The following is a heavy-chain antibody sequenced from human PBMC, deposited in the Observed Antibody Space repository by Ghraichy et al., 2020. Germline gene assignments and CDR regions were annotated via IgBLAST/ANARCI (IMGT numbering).Heavy chain of an antibody. V-gene: IGHV1-2*02. CDR3: ARDYGEDIVVVTTAILDY. Sequence: ASVKVSCKASGYTFTGYYIHWVRQAPGQGLEWMGWINPNSGGTHYAQKFQGRVTMTRDTSISTAYMELSRLRSDDTAVYYCARDYGEDIVVVTTAILDYWGQGTLVTVSS. J-gene: IGHJ4*02. CDR2: INPNSGGT. CDR1: GYTFTGYY. D-gene: IGHD2-2*01.